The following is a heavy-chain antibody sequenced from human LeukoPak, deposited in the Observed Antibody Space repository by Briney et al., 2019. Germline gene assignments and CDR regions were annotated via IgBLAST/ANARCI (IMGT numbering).Heavy chain of an antibody. Sequence: SETLSLTCSVYGGSFSGYYWSWIRQPPGKGLEWIGEIHHSGSTNYNPSLKSRVTISTDTSKKQFSLNLSSVTAADTAVYYCARGRGVTIFGVVITNPDWFDPWGQGTLVTVSS. D-gene: IGHD3-3*01. J-gene: IGHJ5*02. CDR1: GGSFSGYY. V-gene: IGHV4-34*01. CDR3: ARGRGVTIFGVVITNPDWFDP. CDR2: IHHSGST.